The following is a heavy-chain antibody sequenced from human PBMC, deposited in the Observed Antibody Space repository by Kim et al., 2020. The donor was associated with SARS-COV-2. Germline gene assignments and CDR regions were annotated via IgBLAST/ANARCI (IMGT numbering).Heavy chain of an antibody. V-gene: IGHV1-69*13. D-gene: IGHD2-8*01. CDR2: IIPIFGTA. Sequence: SVKVSCKASGGTFSSYAISWVRQAPGQGLEWMGGIIPIFGTANYAQKFQGRVTITADESTSTAYMELSSLRSEDTAVYYCAKRDCTNGVCSYYYGMDVWGQGTTVTVSS. CDR1: GGTFSSYA. J-gene: IGHJ6*02. CDR3: AKRDCTNGVCSYYYGMDV.